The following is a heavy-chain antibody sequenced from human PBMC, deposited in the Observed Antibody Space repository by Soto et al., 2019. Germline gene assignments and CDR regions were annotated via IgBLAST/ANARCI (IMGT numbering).Heavy chain of an antibody. CDR3: AREYRDIVVVPAAMAVDYYYMDV. CDR2: INPNGGGT. Sequence: ASVKVSCKASGYTFTVYYMHWVRQAPGQGLEWMGWINPNGGGTNYAQKFQGWVTMTRDTSISTAYMELSRLRSDDTAVYYCAREYRDIVVVPAAMAVDYYYMDVWGKGTTVTVSS. V-gene: IGHV1-2*04. J-gene: IGHJ6*03. CDR1: GYTFTVYY. D-gene: IGHD2-2*01.